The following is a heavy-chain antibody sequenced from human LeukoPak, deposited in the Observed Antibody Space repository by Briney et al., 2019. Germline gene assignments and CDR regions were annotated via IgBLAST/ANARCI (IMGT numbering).Heavy chain of an antibody. D-gene: IGHD6-13*01. CDR1: GFTFSSYS. CDR3: ARPAAAGSPTPGY. J-gene: IGHJ4*02. CDR2: ISSSSSYI. V-gene: IGHV3-21*01. Sequence: PGGSLRLSCAASGFTFSSYSMNWVRQAPGKGLEWASSISSSSSYIYYADSVKGRFTISRDNAKSSLYLQMNSLRAEDTAVYYCARPAAAGSPTPGYWGQGTLVTVSS.